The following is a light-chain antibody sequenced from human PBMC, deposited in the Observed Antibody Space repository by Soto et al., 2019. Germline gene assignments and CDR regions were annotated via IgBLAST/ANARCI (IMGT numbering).Light chain of an antibody. J-gene: IGKJ4*01. CDR3: QQYNNWPPLT. Sequence: EIIMTQSPVTLSVSPGESVTLSCRASQSVSSSLAWYQQKPGQAPRLLIFGASTRATGIPARFSGSGSGTEVTLTISSLQSEDFAVYYCQQYNNWPPLTFGGGTKVESK. CDR1: QSVSSS. CDR2: GAS. V-gene: IGKV3-15*01.